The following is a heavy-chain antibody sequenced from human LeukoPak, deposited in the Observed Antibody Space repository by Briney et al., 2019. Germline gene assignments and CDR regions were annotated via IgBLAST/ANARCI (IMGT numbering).Heavy chain of an antibody. CDR2: ISYDGSNK. CDR1: GFTFSSYG. Sequence: PGRSLRLSCAASGFTFSSYGMHWVRQAPGKGLEWVAVISYDGSNKYYADSVKGRFTISRDNSKNTLYLQMNSLRAEDTAVYYCAKDIDLVSSSSLVDYWAQGTLVTVPS. J-gene: IGHJ4*02. V-gene: IGHV3-30*18. D-gene: IGHD6-6*01. CDR3: AKDIDLVSSSSLVDY.